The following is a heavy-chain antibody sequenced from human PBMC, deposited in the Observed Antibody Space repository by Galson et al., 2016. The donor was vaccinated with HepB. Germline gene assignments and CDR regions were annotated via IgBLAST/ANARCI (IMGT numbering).Heavy chain of an antibody. CDR3: AKEALTGGWFNY. CDR2: IKSYGGST. V-gene: IGHV3-23*01. CDR1: GITFRSYA. Sequence: SLRLSCAVSGITFRSYAMSWVRQAPGKGPEWVSTIKSYGGSTDYADDVQGRFTISRDDSKSTLYLQMNSLRAEDTAVYYCAKEALTGGWFNYWGQGTLLTVSS. D-gene: IGHD6-19*01. J-gene: IGHJ4*02.